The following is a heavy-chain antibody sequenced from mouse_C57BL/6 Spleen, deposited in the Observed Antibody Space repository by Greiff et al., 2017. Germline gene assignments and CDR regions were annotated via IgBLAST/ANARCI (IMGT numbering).Heavy chain of an antibody. D-gene: IGHD1-1*01. CDR2: INPSTGGT. V-gene: IGHV1-42*01. J-gene: IGHJ4*01. CDR1: GYSFTGYY. Sequence: EVQLVESGPELVKPGASVKISCKASGYSFTGYYMNWVKQSPEKSLEWIGEINPSTGGTTYNQKFKAKATLTVDKSSSTAYMQLKSLTSEDSAVYYCASSFVLRSYAMDYWGQGTSVTVSS. CDR3: ASSFVLRSYAMDY.